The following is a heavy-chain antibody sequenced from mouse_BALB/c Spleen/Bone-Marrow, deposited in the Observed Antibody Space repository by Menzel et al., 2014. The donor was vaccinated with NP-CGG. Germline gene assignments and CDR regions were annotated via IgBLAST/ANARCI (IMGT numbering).Heavy chain of an antibody. D-gene: IGHD1-1*01. CDR3: AYGSSYDYFDY. V-gene: IGHV14-3*02. CDR1: GFNIKDTY. Sequence: VQLQESGAELVKPGASVKLSCTASGFNIKDTYMHWVKQRPEQGLEWIGRIDPANGNTKYDPKFQGKATITADTSSNTAYLQLSGLTSEGTAVYYCAYGSSYDYFDYWGQGTTLTVSS. CDR2: IDPANGNT. J-gene: IGHJ2*01.